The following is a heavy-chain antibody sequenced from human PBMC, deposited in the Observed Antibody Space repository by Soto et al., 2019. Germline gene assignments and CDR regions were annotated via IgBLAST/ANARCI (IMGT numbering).Heavy chain of an antibody. Sequence: QVHLVQSGTEVKKPGSSVKVSCKTSGDTFSNQAFSWVRQAPGQGLEWMGGIIPLFDSASYAQRSHDRVTVTADKFTHTVYMELRSLTSEDTAVYYCVASTFQSGVSGYFHLDHWGQGTLVTVSS. CDR1: GDTFSNQA. V-gene: IGHV1-69*06. D-gene: IGHD3-3*01. CDR3: VASTFQSGVSGYFHLDH. J-gene: IGHJ4*02. CDR2: IIPLFDSA.